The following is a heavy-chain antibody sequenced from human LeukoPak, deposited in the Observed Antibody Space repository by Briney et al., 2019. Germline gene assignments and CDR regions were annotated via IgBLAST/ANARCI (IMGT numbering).Heavy chain of an antibody. Sequence: PGGSLRLSCAASGFTFSSYGMHWVRQAPGKGLEWVAFIRYDGSNKYYADSVKGRFTISRDNSKNTLYLQMNSLRAEDTAVYYCAKGLMIQTRSLHDYWGQGTLVTVSS. D-gene: IGHD1-14*01. CDR1: GFTFSSYG. CDR2: IRYDGSNK. V-gene: IGHV3-30*02. CDR3: AKGLMIQTRSLHDY. J-gene: IGHJ4*02.